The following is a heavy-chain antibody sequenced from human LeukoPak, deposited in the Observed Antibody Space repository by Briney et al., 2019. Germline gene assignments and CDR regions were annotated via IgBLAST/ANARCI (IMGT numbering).Heavy chain of an antibody. CDR3: ARWGDYQRQFDY. V-gene: IGHV4-61*01. D-gene: IGHD4-17*01. Sequence: SETLSLTCTVSGGSVSGGSYYWSWIRQPPGKGLEWIGYIYYSGSTNYNPSLKSRVTISVDTSKNQFSLKLSSVTAADTAVYYCARWGDYQRQFDYWGQGTLVTVSS. CDR1: GGSVSGGSYY. J-gene: IGHJ4*02. CDR2: IYYSGST.